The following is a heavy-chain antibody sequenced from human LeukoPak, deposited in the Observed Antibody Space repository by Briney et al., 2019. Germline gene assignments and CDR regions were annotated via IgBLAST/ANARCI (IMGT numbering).Heavy chain of an antibody. CDR3: ARYYCSGGSCYLFDY. D-gene: IGHD2-15*01. CDR2: INPNSGGT. CDR1: VYTFTGYY. V-gene: IGHV1-2*02. J-gene: IGHJ4*02. Sequence: ASVNVSCKSSVYTFTGYYMHWVRQAPGQGLEWMGWINPNSGGTNYAQKFQGRVTMTRDTSISTAYMELSRLRSDDTAVYHCARYYCSGGSCYLFDYWGQGTLVTVSS.